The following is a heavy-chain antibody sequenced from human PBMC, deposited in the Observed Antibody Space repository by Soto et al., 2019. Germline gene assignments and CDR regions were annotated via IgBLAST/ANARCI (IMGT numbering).Heavy chain of an antibody. V-gene: IGHV3-30*18. CDR1: GFAFSTFG. D-gene: IGHD3-3*01. Sequence: QVQLVESGGGVVQPGTSLRLSCAASGFAFSTFGMHWVRQAPGKGLEWVAVISYDGNSQNYADSVKGRLTISRDNSNNMLYLQMNSLRHEDTALYYCAKGRTVFGVVPYYFDFWGQGTLVTVSS. CDR2: ISYDGNSQ. J-gene: IGHJ4*02. CDR3: AKGRTVFGVVPYYFDF.